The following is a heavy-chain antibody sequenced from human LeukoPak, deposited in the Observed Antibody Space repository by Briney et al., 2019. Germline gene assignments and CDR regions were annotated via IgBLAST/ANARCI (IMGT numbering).Heavy chain of an antibody. J-gene: IGHJ4*01. CDR3: AKDLKSHHSMTYYLDK. V-gene: IGHV3-43*01. D-gene: IGHD3-10*01. CDR2: ISWDGAFT. Sequence: PGGSLRLSCAASGFTFGDYTMHWVRQVPGKGLEKVSLISWDGAFTYYADSVMGRFTVSRDNSKSALYLHMNSLRPEDTALYYCAKDLKSHHSMTYYLDKWGHGTLVTVSS. CDR1: GFTFGDYT.